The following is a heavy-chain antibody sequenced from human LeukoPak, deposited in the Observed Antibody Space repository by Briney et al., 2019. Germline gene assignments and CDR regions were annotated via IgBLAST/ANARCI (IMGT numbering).Heavy chain of an antibody. J-gene: IGHJ4*02. V-gene: IGHV3-74*01. D-gene: IGHD5-18*01. CDR2: INSDGSRT. CDR1: GFTFSNYW. Sequence: PGGSLRLSCAASGFTFSNYWMHWVRQAPGKGLVWVSRINSDGSRTSYADSVKGRFTISRDNAKNTLYLQMNSLRAEDTAVYYCAREETNTAPNDYWGQGTPVTVSS. CDR3: AREETNTAPNDY.